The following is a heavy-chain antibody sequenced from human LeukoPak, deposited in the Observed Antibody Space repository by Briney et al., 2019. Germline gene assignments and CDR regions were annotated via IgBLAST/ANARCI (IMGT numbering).Heavy chain of an antibody. D-gene: IGHD2-2*01. CDR2: ISAYNGNT. Sequence: GASVKVSCKASGYTFTSYGINWVRQAPGQGLEWMGWISAYNGNTNYAQKFQGRVTMTTDTSTSTAYMELRSLRSDDTAVYYCARNRGYCSSTSCYASTPPNWFDPWGQGTLVTVSS. J-gene: IGHJ5*02. CDR1: GYTFTSYG. V-gene: IGHV1-18*01. CDR3: ARNRGYCSSTSCYASTPPNWFDP.